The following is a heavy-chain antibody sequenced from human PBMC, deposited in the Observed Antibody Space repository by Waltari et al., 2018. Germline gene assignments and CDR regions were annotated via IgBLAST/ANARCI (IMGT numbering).Heavy chain of an antibody. CDR1: GLTFSIFA. V-gene: IGHV3-23*01. CDR2: ISNSGGDT. Sequence: QLLESGGGLVQPGGSLRLSCSDSGLTFSIFAMSWVRQAPGKGLEWVSGISNSGGDTYYADSVKGRFIISRDNSKKTLYLQMNSLRVEDTAVYYCAKDHGVAYWGRGTLVTVSA. J-gene: IGHJ4*02. CDR3: AKDHGVAY. D-gene: IGHD2-21*01.